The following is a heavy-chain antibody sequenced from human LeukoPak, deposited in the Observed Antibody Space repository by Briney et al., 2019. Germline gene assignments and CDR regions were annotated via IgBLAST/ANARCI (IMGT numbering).Heavy chain of an antibody. CDR1: GGSISSSSYY. Sequence: SETLSLTCTVSGGSISSSSYYWGWIRQPPGKGLEWIATIYYSGSTYYNPSLKSRVTISIDTSKNQFSLKLSSVTAADTAVYYCARVAKVITPYYYYGMDVWGQGTTVTVSS. V-gene: IGHV4-39*07. CDR2: IYYSGST. D-gene: IGHD3-22*01. CDR3: ARVAKVITPYYYYGMDV. J-gene: IGHJ6*02.